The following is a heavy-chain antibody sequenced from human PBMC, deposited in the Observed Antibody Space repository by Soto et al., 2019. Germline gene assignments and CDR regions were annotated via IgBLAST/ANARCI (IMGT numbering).Heavy chain of an antibody. D-gene: IGHD4-17*01. J-gene: IGHJ6*03. CDR1: GFTFSSYA. V-gene: IGHV3-23*01. CDR2: ISGSGGST. Sequence: QSGGSLRLSCAASGFTFSSYAMSWVRQAPGKGLEWVSAISGSGGSTYYADSVKGRFTISRDNSKNTLYLQMNSLRAEDTAVYYCAKSPSTTASYYYYYYMDVWGKGTTVTVSS. CDR3: AKSPSTTASYYYYYYMDV.